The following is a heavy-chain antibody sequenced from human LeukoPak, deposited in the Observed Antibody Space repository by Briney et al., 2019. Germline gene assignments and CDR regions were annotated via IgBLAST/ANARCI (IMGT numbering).Heavy chain of an antibody. Sequence: AGSLTLTCAASGFTFSSYAMNWGRQPPGQGLELVSASSGSGGSTYYADSVQGRFTISSDNSKNTLYLQMNRPIADDTAVYYCSKDKAAAGQGDYYYMDVWGKGTTVTVSS. J-gene: IGHJ6*03. CDR1: GFTFSSYA. CDR3: SKDKAAAGQGDYYYMDV. V-gene: IGHV3-23*01. D-gene: IGHD6-13*01. CDR2: SSGSGGST.